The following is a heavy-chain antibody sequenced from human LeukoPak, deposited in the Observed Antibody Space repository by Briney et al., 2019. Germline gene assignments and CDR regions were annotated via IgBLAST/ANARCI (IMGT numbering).Heavy chain of an antibody. Sequence: GASVKVSCKASGGTFSSYAISWVRQAPGQGLEWMGGIIPIFGTANYAQKFQGRVTITTDESTSTAYMELSSLRYEDTAVYYCAEEQQLAPPHWFDPRGEGTLVTVSS. CDR2: IIPIFGTA. CDR3: AEEQQLAPPHWFDP. CDR1: GGTFSSYA. J-gene: IGHJ5*02. D-gene: IGHD6-13*01. V-gene: IGHV1-69*05.